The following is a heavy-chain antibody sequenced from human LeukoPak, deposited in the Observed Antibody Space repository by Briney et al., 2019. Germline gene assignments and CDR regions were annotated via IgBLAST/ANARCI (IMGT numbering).Heavy chain of an antibody. V-gene: IGHV1-18*01. CDR2: ISAYNGNT. CDR1: GYTFTSYG. D-gene: IGHD1-26*01. J-gene: IGHJ4*02. Sequence: GASVKVSCKASGYTFTSYGISWVRQAPGQGLEWMGWISAYNGNTNYAQKLQGRVTMTTDTSTSTAYMELRSLRSDDTAVYYCAGLSGSYLEESFDYWGQGTPVTVSS. CDR3: AGLSGSYLEESFDY.